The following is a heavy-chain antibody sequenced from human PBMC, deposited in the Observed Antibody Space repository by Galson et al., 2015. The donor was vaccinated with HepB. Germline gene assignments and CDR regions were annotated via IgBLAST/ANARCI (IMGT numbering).Heavy chain of an antibody. CDR2: VYHSGST. D-gene: IGHD5-18*01. Sequence: LTCTVSGDSVNSSKYYWSWIRQPPGNGLEWMGYVYHSGSTNYNPSLKSRLTISVDTSKIRFSLRLKSVTAADTAVYFCARGYSSGLFYHYGKDVWGQGTTVTVSS. V-gene: IGHV4-61*01. J-gene: IGHJ6*02. CDR3: ARGYSSGLFYHYGKDV. CDR1: GDSVNSSKYY.